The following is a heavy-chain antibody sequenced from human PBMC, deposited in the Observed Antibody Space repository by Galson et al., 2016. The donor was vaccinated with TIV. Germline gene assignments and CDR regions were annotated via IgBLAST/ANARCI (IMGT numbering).Heavy chain of an antibody. CDR1: GYRFSNYR. D-gene: IGHD6-25*01. CDR2: IYPVDSDT. J-gene: IGHJ4*02. CDR3: ARERDSGYAYYFDF. Sequence: QSGAEVKEPGESLKISCKGSGYRFSNYRIAWVRQMPGKGLEWMGVIYPVDSDTRYSPSFQGQVTISADKSISTAYLQWNSLKASDSAIYYCARERDSGYAYYFDFWGQGTLVTVSS. V-gene: IGHV5-51*03.